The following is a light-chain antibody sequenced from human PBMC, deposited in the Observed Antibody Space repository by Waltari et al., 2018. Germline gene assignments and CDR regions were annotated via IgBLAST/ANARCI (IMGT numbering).Light chain of an antibody. CDR2: RNN. V-gene: IGLV1-47*01. Sequence: QSVLSQPPSASGTPGQRVTISCSGSNYNIGNNFVYWYHQLPGTAPKLLIYRNNQRPSGVPDRFPGSKSGTSASLAISGLRSEDEADDYCASWDGSLGGVIFGGGTKLTVL. CDR1: NYNIGNNF. CDR3: ASWDGSLGGVI. J-gene: IGLJ2*01.